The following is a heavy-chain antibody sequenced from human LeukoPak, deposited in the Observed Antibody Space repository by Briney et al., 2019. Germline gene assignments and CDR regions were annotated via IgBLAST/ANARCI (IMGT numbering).Heavy chain of an antibody. V-gene: IGHV3-48*03. D-gene: IGHD6-13*01. CDR3: AREASSQQLDY. CDR1: GFTFSSYE. CDR2: ISSSGSTI. Sequence: GGSLRLSCAVSGFTFSSYEMNWVRQAPGKGLEWVSYISSSGSTIYYADSVKGRFTISRDNAKNSLYLQMNSLRAEDTAVYYCAREASSQQLDYWGQGTLVTVSS. J-gene: IGHJ4*02.